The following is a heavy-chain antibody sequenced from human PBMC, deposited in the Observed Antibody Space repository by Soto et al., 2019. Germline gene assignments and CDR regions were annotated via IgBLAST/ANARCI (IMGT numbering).Heavy chain of an antibody. V-gene: IGHV4-4*02. J-gene: IGHJ5*02. Sequence: SETLSLTCAVSSGSISSSNWWSWVRQPPGKGLEWIGEIYHSGSTNYNPSLKSRVTISVDKSMNQFSLKLSSVTAADTAVYYCARDTKATIFGVVTYGLDPWGQGTLVTVSS. D-gene: IGHD3-3*01. CDR2: IYHSGST. CDR1: SGSISSSNW. CDR3: ARDTKATIFGVVTYGLDP.